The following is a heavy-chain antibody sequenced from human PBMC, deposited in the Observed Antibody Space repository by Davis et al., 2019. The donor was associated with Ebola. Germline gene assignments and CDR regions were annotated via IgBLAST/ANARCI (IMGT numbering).Heavy chain of an antibody. J-gene: IGHJ3*01. CDR1: GFALSSYV. CDR2: LCTRADT. Sequence: GGSLRPSCAAYGFALSSYVMSWVRRAPGKGLKWFSTLCTRADTYYADSVKGRFTISRDNSKNTLHLQMNSLRVEDTAMYYCVKDTSNIWFDVWGQGTLVTVSA. D-gene: IGHD2/OR15-2a*01. CDR3: VKDTSNIWFDV. V-gene: IGHV3-23*01.